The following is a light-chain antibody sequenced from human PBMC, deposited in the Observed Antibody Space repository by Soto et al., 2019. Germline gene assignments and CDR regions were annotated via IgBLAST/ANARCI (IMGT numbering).Light chain of an antibody. J-gene: IGKJ1*01. CDR2: AAS. Sequence: DMHITQSPSSVTACLGDRFNITLRASQGISSWLAWYQQKPGKAPKLLIYAASSLQSGVPSRFSGSGSETEFTLTISSMQPEDFAAYYCQQYNSYPWTFRQGTKVDI. V-gene: IGKV1D-16*01. CDR3: QQYNSYPWT. CDR1: QGISSW.